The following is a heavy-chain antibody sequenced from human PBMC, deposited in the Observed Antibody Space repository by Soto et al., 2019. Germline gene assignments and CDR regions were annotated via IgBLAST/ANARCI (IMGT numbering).Heavy chain of an antibody. J-gene: IGHJ4*02. Sequence: PSKTPSITCTVSGGSISRSSYYWGWIRQPPGKGLEWIGSIYYSGSNYYNPSLKSRVTISVDTSKNQFSLKLSSVTAADTALYYFARYDRTSSSSGGFAYWAQGTLVTVSS. CDR3: ARYDRTSSSSGGFAY. CDR2: IYYSGSN. V-gene: IGHV4-39*01. CDR1: GGSISRSSYY. D-gene: IGHD6-6*01.